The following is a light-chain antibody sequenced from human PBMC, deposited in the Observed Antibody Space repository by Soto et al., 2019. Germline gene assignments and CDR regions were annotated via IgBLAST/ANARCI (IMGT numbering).Light chain of an antibody. CDR3: QQYPGT. CDR2: KAS. Sequence: DIQMTQSPSTLSASVGDRVTITCRASQSISSWLAWYQQKPGKAPKLLIYKASSLESGVPSRFSGRGSGTEFTLTISSLQPDDFATYYCQQYPGTFGQGTKVEIK. J-gene: IGKJ1*01. CDR1: QSISSW. V-gene: IGKV1-5*03.